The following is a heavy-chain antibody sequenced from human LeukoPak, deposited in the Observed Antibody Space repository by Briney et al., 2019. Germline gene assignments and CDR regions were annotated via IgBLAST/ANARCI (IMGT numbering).Heavy chain of an antibody. V-gene: IGHV3-23*01. Sequence: PGGSLRLSCAASGFTFGSYAMSWVRQAPGKGLEWVSAISGSGGSTYYADSVKGRFTISRDNSKNTLYLQMNSLRAEDTAVYYCAKDLAVAEETSGYWGQGTLVTVSS. CDR2: ISGSGGST. CDR1: GFTFGSYA. D-gene: IGHD6-19*01. CDR3: AKDLAVAEETSGY. J-gene: IGHJ4*02.